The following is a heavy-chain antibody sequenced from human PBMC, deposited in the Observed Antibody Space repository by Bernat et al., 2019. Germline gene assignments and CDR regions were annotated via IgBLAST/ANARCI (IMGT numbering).Heavy chain of an antibody. J-gene: IGHJ4*02. CDR3: VAGGGYGGDY. CDR2: INSDADIT. CDR1: GFTFTTYW. V-gene: IGHV3-74*01. D-gene: IGHD3-16*01. Sequence: EVQLVESGGGLVQPVGSLRLSCAASGFTFTTYWMNWVRQVPGKGLVWVSRINSDADITTYADSVEGGVTISRDNDKNAVYLQLNSLRAEDTAVYYCVAGGGYGGDYWGQGTLVAVSS.